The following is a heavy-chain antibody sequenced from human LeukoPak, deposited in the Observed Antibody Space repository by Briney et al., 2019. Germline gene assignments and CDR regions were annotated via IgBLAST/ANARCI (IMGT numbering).Heavy chain of an antibody. CDR3: ARDGEYCSAGCTSHSYSYGLDV. D-gene: IGHD2-15*01. CDR1: GGTFSNYA. V-gene: IGHV3-33*01. Sequence: GGTFSNYAMSWVCQAPGKGLEWVSLIWYDGSNKYYADSVKGRFTISRDDSKNTVYLQMNSLRAGDTSVYYCARDGEYCSAGCTSHSYSYGLDVWGQGTTVTVSS. J-gene: IGHJ6*02. CDR2: IWYDGSNK.